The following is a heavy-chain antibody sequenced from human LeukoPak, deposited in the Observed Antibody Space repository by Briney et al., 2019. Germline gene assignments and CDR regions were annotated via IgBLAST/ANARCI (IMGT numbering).Heavy chain of an antibody. Sequence: GASVKVSCKVSGYSVTEVAIHWVRQTPGEGLEWMGGFHPKDADMIYAQKFQGRVTMTTDTSTSIAHMELRSLRSDDTAVYYCARITMVRGVIFDWYFDLWGRGTLVTVSS. D-gene: IGHD3-10*01. CDR1: GYSVTEVA. V-gene: IGHV1-24*01. CDR2: FHPKDADM. J-gene: IGHJ2*01. CDR3: ARITMVRGVIFDWYFDL.